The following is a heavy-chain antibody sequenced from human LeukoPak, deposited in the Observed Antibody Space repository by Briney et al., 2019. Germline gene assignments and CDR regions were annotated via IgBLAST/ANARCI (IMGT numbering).Heavy chain of an antibody. CDR3: ASGLRPIFGVVQNDAFDI. Sequence: ASVKVSCKASGYTFTSYDINWVRQATGEGLERMGWMYPNSGNTGYAQNLQGRVTMTRNTSISTAYMELSSLRSEDTAVYYCASGLRPIFGVVQNDAFDIWGQGTMVTVSS. V-gene: IGHV1-8*01. J-gene: IGHJ3*02. CDR2: MYPNSGNT. D-gene: IGHD3-3*01. CDR1: GYTFTSYD.